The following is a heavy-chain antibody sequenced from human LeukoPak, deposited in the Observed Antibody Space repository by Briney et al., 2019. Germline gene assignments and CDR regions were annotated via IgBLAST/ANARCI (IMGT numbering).Heavy chain of an antibody. V-gene: IGHV4-59*12. J-gene: IGHJ4*02. CDR2: ISYSGST. CDR3: ARRWYSGGACYPWHFDF. Sequence: PSETLSLTCSVSGASISTYYWSWIRQPPGKGLEWIGYISYSGSTNYNPSLKSRVTISADTSKNQFSLRLSSLNAADTAVYYCARRWYSGGACYPWHFDFWGQGTLVTVSS. CDR1: GASISTYY. D-gene: IGHD2-21*01.